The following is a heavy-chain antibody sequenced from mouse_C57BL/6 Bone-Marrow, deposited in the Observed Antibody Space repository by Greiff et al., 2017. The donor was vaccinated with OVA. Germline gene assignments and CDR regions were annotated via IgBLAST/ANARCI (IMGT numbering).Heavy chain of an antibody. CDR2: IYPGSGNT. Sequence: VQLQQSGPELVKPGASVKISCKASGYSFTSYYIHWVKQRPGQGLEWIGWIYPGSGNTKYNEKFKGKATLTADPSSSTAYMQLSSLTSEDSAVYYCARPETAQAMDYWGQGTSVTVSS. J-gene: IGHJ4*01. CDR1: GYSFTSYY. V-gene: IGHV1-66*01. CDR3: ARPETAQAMDY. D-gene: IGHD3-2*02.